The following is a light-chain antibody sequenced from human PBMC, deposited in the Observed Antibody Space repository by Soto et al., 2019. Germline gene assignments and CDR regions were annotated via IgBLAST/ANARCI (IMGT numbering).Light chain of an antibody. J-gene: IGKJ5*01. CDR1: QSISGSY. CDR2: GAS. Sequence: MVLTQSPGTLSLSPGERATLSCGASQSISGSYLAWYQQKSGQAPRLLIYGASSRATDNPDRFSGSGAGADFARPISRLELEDVAVYYCQQYGTASTCGQGTRLEMK. V-gene: IGKV3-20*01. CDR3: QQYGTAST.